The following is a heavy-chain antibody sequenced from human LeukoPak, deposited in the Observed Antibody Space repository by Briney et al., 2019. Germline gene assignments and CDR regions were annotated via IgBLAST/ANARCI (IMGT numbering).Heavy chain of an antibody. D-gene: IGHD2-2*02. CDR1: GYSFTGYY. J-gene: IGHJ5*02. Sequence: ASVKVSCKASGYSFTGYYIHWVRQAPGQGLEWMGWINPNSGGTIYAQKFQGRVTMTRDTSISTAYMELSRLRSGDTAVYYCARGDIVVLPAGIPHNWFDPWGQGTLVTVSS. V-gene: IGHV1-2*02. CDR3: ARGDIVVLPAGIPHNWFDP. CDR2: INPNSGGT.